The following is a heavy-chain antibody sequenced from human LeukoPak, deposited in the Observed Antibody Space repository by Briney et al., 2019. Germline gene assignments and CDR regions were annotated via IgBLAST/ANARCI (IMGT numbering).Heavy chain of an antibody. J-gene: IGHJ6*03. CDR3: ARGNYYYYYYMDV. Sequence: PGGSLRLSCAASGFNFDNYGMTWVRQAQGKGLEWASGINWNGGSTSYADSVKGRFTISRDNAKNSLYLQMNSLRAEDTALYHCARGNYYYYYYMDVWGKGTTVTVSS. V-gene: IGHV3-20*01. CDR2: INWNGGST. CDR1: GFNFDNYG.